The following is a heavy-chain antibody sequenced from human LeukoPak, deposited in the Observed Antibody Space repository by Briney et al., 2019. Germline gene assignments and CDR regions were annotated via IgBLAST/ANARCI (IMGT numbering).Heavy chain of an antibody. Sequence: PGGSLRLSCATSGFTFSRHWMSWVRQAPGKGPEWVANIKQDGSERYYVDSVKGRFTIPRDNAKNSLYLQMNSLRAEDTAVYYCARDGGHSTDFDYWGQGTLVTVSS. CDR1: GFTFSRHW. CDR2: IKQDGSER. V-gene: IGHV3-7*01. J-gene: IGHJ4*02. D-gene: IGHD2/OR15-2a*01. CDR3: ARDGGHSTDFDY.